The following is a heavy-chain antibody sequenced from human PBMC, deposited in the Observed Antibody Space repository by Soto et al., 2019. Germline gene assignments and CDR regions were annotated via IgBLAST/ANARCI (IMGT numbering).Heavy chain of an antibody. V-gene: IGHV4-34*01. CDR2: INHSGST. CDR3: ASGRRARAACLFDY. J-gene: IGHJ4*02. D-gene: IGHD6-13*01. Sequence: SETLSLTCAFYGGSFSGYYWSWIRQPPGKGLEWIGEINHSGSTNYNPSLKSRVTISVDTSKNKFSLKLSSVTAADTAVYYCASGRRARAACLFDYWGQRSMVTGSS. CDR1: GGSFSGYY.